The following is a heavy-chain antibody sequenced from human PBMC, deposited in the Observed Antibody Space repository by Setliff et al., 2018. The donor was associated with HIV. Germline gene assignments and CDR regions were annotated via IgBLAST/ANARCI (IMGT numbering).Heavy chain of an antibody. CDR2: ISSSSTYT. V-gene: IGHV3-21*01. CDR3: AREFSGTRYRYFDS. J-gene: IGHJ4*02. CDR1: GFIFSNYR. D-gene: IGHD5-12*01. Sequence: GGSLRLSCAASGFIFSNYRMNWVRQAPGKGLEWVSSISSSSTYTFYADSVKGRFTISRDNAKNSLYLQMNSLRAEDTAVYYCAREFSGTRYRYFDSWGQGTLVTVSS.